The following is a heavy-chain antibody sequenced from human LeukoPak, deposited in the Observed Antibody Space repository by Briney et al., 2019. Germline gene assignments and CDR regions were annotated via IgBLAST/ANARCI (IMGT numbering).Heavy chain of an antibody. CDR2: IYHSGST. J-gene: IGHJ6*03. CDR1: GYSISSGYY. V-gene: IGHV4-38-2*02. Sequence: SETLSLTCTVSGYSISSGYYWGWLRQPPGMGLEWIGSIYHSGSTFYNPSLKSRVTISVDTSKNQFSLKLSSVTAADTAVYYCARVVPPAYYYMDVWGKGTTVTVSS. D-gene: IGHD2-2*01. CDR3: ARVVPPAYYYMDV.